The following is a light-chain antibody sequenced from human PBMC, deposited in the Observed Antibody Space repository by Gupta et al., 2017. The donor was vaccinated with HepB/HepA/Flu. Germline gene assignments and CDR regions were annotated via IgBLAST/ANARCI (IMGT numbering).Light chain of an antibody. CDR2: DVR. CDR1: KSDVGGYNY. Sequence: SALTQPRSVSVSPGPSVTISCTGTKSDVGGYNYVSWYQQHPGKVPKLIIYDVRERPPGVPDRFSGSKSGNTASLTISGLRAGDEADYHCCTYAGSYNVIFGGGTKLTVL. V-gene: IGLV2-11*01. CDR3: CTYAGSYNVI. J-gene: IGLJ2*01.